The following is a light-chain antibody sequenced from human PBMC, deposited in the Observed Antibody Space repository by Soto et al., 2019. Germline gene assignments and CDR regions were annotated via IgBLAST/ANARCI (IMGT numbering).Light chain of an antibody. J-gene: IGKJ5*01. CDR3: QQSYSNVIT. V-gene: IGKV1-39*01. CDR1: QDISDY. CDR2: GAS. Sequence: DTQMTQSPSSPSASVGDRVTITCRASQDISDYLTWYQQRPGNAPKVLVYGASSVQSGVPSRFRGSGAGTDFTLTITTLQPEDFGTYYCQQSYSNVITFGQGTRLEIK.